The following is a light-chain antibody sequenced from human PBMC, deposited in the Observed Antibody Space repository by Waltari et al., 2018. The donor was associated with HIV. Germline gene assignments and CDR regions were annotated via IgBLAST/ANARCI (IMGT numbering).Light chain of an antibody. V-gene: IGKV3-15*01. Sequence: EVVMTQSPVPLSVSPGARVPLPCRASQRVGSNLAWYQQTPGQAPRLLIYDASTRASGVPARFSGSGSGTDFTLTITSLQSEDFAVYYCQQYNNWPPWTFGQGTRVQIK. CDR2: DAS. CDR1: QRVGSN. CDR3: QQYNNWPPWT. J-gene: IGKJ1*01.